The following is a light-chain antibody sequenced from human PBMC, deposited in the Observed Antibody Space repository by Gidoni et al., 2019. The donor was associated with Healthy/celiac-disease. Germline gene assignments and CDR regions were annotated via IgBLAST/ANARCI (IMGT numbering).Light chain of an antibody. Sequence: VIWMTQYPSLLSASTGDRVTISCRMSQVISSYLAWYQQKPGKAPELLIYAASTLQSGVPSRFSGSGSGTDFTLTISCLQSEDFATYYCQQYYSFPLTFGQGTKVEIK. J-gene: IGKJ1*01. CDR3: QQYYSFPLT. CDR1: QVISSY. V-gene: IGKV1D-8*01. CDR2: AAS.